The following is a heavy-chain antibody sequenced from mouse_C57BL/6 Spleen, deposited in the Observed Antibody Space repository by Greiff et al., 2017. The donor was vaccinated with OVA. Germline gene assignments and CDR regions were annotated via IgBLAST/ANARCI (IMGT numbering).Heavy chain of an antibody. V-gene: IGHV1-52*01. D-gene: IGHD2-4*01. CDR1: GYTFTSYW. CDR2: IDPSDSET. CDR3: ARFGYDYPYAMDY. J-gene: IGHJ4*01. Sequence: QVQLQQSGAELVRPGSSVKLSCKASGYTFTSYWMHWVKQRPIQGLEWIGNIDPSDSETHYNQKFKDKATLTVDKSSSTAYMQLSSLTSEDSAVYYCARFGYDYPYAMDYWGQGTSVTVSS.